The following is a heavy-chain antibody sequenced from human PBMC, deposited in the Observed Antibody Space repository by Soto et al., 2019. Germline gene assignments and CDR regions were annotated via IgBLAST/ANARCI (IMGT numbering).Heavy chain of an antibody. CDR3: ASTPQRGALVDY. CDR1: GGSISNYY. J-gene: IGHJ4*02. D-gene: IGHD2-15*01. CDR2: IHYSGST. V-gene: IGHV4-59*12. Sequence: PSETLSLTCTFSGGSISNYYWSLIRQSPGKGLEWIGYIHYSGSTNYNPSLKSRVTLSVDTSKNQFSLKLSSVTAADTAVYYCASTPQRGALVDYWGQGTLVTVSS.